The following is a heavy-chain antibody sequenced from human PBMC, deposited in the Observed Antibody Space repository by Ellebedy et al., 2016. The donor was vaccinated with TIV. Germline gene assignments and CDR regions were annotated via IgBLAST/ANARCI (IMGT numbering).Heavy chain of an antibody. D-gene: IGHD5-18*01. CDR2: IYSGGTT. V-gene: IGHV3-53*01. Sequence: GGSLRLXCAASGFTVSSNYMSWFRQAPGKEPEWISVIYSGGTTYYADSVKGRFTISRDNAKDSLYLQMNNLRAEDTAVYYCAAVRGRYTYGLDYWGQGTLVTVSS. CDR1: GFTVSSNY. J-gene: IGHJ4*02. CDR3: AAVRGRYTYGLDY.